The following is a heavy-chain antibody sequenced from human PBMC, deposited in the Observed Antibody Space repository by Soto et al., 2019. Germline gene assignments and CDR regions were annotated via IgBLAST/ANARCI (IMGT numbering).Heavy chain of an antibody. D-gene: IGHD1-26*01. CDR1: GFTFSGSA. J-gene: IGHJ5*02. CDR3: TRPRGADWFDP. CDR2: IRSKANSYAT. Sequence: GGSLRLSCAASGFTFSGSAMHWVRQASGKGLEWVGRIRSKANSYATAYAASVKGRFTISRDDSKNTAYLQTNSLKTEDTAVYYCTRPRGADWFDPWGQGTLVTVSS. V-gene: IGHV3-73*01.